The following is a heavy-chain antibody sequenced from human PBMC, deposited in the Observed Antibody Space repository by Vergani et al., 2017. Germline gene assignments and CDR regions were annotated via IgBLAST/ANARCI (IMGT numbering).Heavy chain of an antibody. CDR2: IDWDDDT. D-gene: IGHD3-22*01. V-gene: IGHV2-70*04. Sequence: QVTLKESVPALVTPTQTLTLTCTFSRFSLTTYGMRVSWIRHPPGKSLEWLARIDWDDDTYYRTSLRTRLTISKDTFKNQVALTMTDMDPVDTATYYCARTLSDSRGYYLDYWGQRALVTVSS. J-gene: IGHJ4*02. CDR1: RFSLTTYGMR. CDR3: ARTLSDSRGYYLDY.